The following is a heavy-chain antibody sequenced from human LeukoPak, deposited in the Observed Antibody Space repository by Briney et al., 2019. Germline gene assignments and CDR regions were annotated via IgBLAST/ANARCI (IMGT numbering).Heavy chain of an antibody. D-gene: IGHD2-21*02. CDR3: ARDLVVVTGLRTRGSFDI. CDR1: VYNFTSYY. V-gene: IGHV1-46*01. Sequence: ASVKVSCKASVYNFTSYYMHWVRQAPGQGLEWMGIINPSGGTTSYAQTFQGRVTMTRDTSTSTVYMELSSLRSEDTAVYYCARDLVVVTGLRTRGSFDIWGQGTMVTVSS. CDR2: INPSGGTT. J-gene: IGHJ3*02.